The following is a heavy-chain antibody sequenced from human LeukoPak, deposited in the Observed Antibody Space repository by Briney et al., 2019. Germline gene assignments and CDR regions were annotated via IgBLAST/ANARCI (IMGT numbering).Heavy chain of an antibody. J-gene: IGHJ4*02. V-gene: IGHV3-21*01. Sequence: GGSLRLSCAASGFTFSNYWMSWVRQAPGKGLEWVSSISSSSSYIYYADSVKGRFTISRDNAKNSLYLQMNSLRAEDTAVYYCARDPLLGYWGQGTLVTVSS. CDR1: GFTFSNYW. CDR2: ISSSSSYI. CDR3: ARDPLLGY.